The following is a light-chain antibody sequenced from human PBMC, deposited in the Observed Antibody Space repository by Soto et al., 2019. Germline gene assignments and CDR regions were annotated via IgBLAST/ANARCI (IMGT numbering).Light chain of an antibody. J-gene: IGKJ2*01. CDR3: HQRSSWPRT. V-gene: IGKV3-11*01. CDR2: DTS. CDR1: QSVSSTS. Sequence: EIVLTQSPATVSLSPGERATLSCRACQSVSSTSFTWLQQKPGQAPRLLIYDTSTKATGNPARFSGIGSGTDFTLTISSLEPEDFSIYYCHQRSSWPRTFGQGTKLEMK.